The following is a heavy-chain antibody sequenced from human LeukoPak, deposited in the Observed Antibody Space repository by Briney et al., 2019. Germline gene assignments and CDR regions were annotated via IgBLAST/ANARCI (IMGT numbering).Heavy chain of an antibody. Sequence: PGGSLRLSCSASGFIFNKYAMHWVRQAPGKGLEFVSTISINGDNTHYADSVKGRFTIFRDNSKNTLYLQMRSLSVEDTAVYYCVKDHEYSYDYWGRGTLVTVSS. D-gene: IGHD4-11*01. CDR1: GFIFNKYA. CDR3: VKDHEYSYDY. J-gene: IGHJ4*02. V-gene: IGHV3-64D*06. CDR2: ISINGDNT.